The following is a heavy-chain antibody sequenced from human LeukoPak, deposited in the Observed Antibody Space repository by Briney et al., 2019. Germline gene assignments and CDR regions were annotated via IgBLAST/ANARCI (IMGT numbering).Heavy chain of an antibody. CDR3: ARVVTDISAAGPTHYYYYYYMDV. V-gene: IGHV1-2*02. D-gene: IGHD6-13*01. CDR2: INPNSGGT. J-gene: IGHJ6*03. CDR1: GYTFTGYY. Sequence: GASVKVSCKASGYTFTGYYMHWVRQAPGQGLEWMGWINPNSGGTNYAQKFQGRVTMTRDTSISTAYMELSRLRSDDTAVYYCARVVTDISAAGPTHYYYYYYMDVWGKGTTVTVSS.